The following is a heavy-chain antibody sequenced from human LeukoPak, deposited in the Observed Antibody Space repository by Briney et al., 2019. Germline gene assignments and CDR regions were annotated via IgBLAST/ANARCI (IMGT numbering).Heavy chain of an antibody. CDR3: ARGNAIFDY. CDR1: GGSISSYY. V-gene: IGHV4-59*01. Sequence: SETLSLTCTVSGGSISSYYWNWIRQPPGQGLEWIGYIYYSGSTNYNPSLKSRVTISVDTSKNQFSLKLSSVTAADTAVYYCARGNAIFDYWGQGTLVTVSS. J-gene: IGHJ4*02. D-gene: IGHD2-8*01. CDR2: IYYSGST.